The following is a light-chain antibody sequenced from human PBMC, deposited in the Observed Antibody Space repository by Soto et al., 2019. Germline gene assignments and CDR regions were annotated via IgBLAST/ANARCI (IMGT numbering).Light chain of an antibody. Sequence: QSALTQPRSVSGSPGQSVTISCTGTSSDVGAYNFVSWYQHNPGKAPKLMIFDVSARPSGVPDRFSGSESANTASLTISGLQTEDEADYYCCSYAGTYIPLFGGGTKLTVL. CDR3: CSYAGTYIPL. CDR2: DVS. CDR1: SSDVGAYNF. J-gene: IGLJ2*01. V-gene: IGLV2-11*01.